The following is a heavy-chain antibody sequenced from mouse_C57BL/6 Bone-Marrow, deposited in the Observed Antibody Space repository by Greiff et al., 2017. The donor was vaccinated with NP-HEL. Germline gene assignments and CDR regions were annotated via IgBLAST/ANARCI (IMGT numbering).Heavy chain of an antibody. CDR2: IYPGSGST. V-gene: IGHV1-55*01. Sequence: VQLQQPGAELVKPGASVKMSCKASGYTFTSYWITWVKQRPGQGLEWIGDIYPGSGSTNYNEKFKSKATLTVDTSSSTAYMQLSSLTSEDSAVYYCARLITTVVALYYYAMDYWGQGTSVTVSS. CDR3: ARLITTVVALYYYAMDY. CDR1: GYTFTSYW. J-gene: IGHJ4*01. D-gene: IGHD1-1*01.